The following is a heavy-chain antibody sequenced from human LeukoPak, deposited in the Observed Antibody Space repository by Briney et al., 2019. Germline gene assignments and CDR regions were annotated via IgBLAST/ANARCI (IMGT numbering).Heavy chain of an antibody. CDR1: GDSISSRSYY. D-gene: IGHD3-10*01. Sequence: PSETLSLTCTVSGDSISSRSYYWGWIRQPPGKGLEWIGSIYYSGSTYYNPSLKSRVTISVNTSKNQFSLKLSSVTAADTAVYYCARSLRGVVRGGNLFDYWGQGTLVTVSS. CDR3: ARSLRGVVRGGNLFDY. V-gene: IGHV4-39*07. CDR2: IYYSGST. J-gene: IGHJ4*02.